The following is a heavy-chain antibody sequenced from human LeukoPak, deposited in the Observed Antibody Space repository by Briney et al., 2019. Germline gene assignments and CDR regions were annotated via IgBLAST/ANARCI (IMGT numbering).Heavy chain of an antibody. CDR3: ARDSAFTDDYFDY. CDR1: GGSISSNNW. CDR2: IYHSGSP. Sequence: SGTLSLTCAVSGGSISSNNWWGWVRQPPGKGLEWIGEIYHSGSPNYNPSLKSRVTISVDKSRNHFSLNLSSVTAADTAVYYCARDSAFTDDYFDYWGQGTLVTVSS. D-gene: IGHD3-10*01. V-gene: IGHV4-4*02. J-gene: IGHJ4*02.